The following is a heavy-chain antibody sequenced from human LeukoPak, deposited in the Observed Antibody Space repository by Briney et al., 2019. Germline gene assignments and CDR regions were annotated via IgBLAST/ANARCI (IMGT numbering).Heavy chain of an antibody. J-gene: IGHJ4*02. V-gene: IGHV4-59*01. CDR3: ARDQYCGGDCRLFDY. CDR1: GGSISSYY. CDR2: IYYSGST. D-gene: IGHD2-21*02. Sequence: TLSLTCTVSGGSISSYYWSWIRQPPGKGLEWIGYIYYSGSTNYNPSLKSRVTISVDTSKNQFSLKLSSVTAADTAVYYCARDQYCGGDCRLFDYWGQGTLVTVSS.